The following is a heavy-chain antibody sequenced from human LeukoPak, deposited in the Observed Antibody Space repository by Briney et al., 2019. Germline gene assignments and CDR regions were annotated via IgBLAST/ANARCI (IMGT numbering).Heavy chain of an antibody. CDR3: ARASSSGYYADY. Sequence: SETLSLTCTVSGGSISTYYWSWIRQPPGKGLEWIGYIHYSGDTNYNPSLKSRVTISLDTSKNQLSLKLTSVIAADMAVYYCARASSSGYYADYWGQGILVTVSS. V-gene: IGHV4-59*01. CDR1: GGSISTYY. D-gene: IGHD6-19*01. J-gene: IGHJ4*02. CDR2: IHYSGDT.